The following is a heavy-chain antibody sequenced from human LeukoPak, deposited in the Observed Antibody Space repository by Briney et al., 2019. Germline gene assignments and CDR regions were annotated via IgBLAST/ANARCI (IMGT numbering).Heavy chain of an antibody. CDR3: ARDRAAARYYYGMDV. J-gene: IGHJ6*02. CDR2: ISAYNGNT. D-gene: IGHD6-13*01. Sequence: GASVKVSCKASGYTFTSYGISWVRRAPGQGLEWMGWISAYNGNTNYAQKLQGRVTMTTDTSTSTAYMELRSLRSDDTAVYYCARDRAAARYYYGMDVWGQGTTVTVSS. V-gene: IGHV1-18*01. CDR1: GYTFTSYG.